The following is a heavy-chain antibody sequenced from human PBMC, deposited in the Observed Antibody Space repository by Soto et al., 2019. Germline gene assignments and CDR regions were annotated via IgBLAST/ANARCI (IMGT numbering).Heavy chain of an antibody. CDR1: GGSISSSSYY. Sequence: SETLSLTCTVSGGSISSSSYYWGWIRQPPGKGLEWIGSIYYSGSTYYNPSLKSRVTISVDTSKNQFSLKLSSVTAADTAVYYCARTATSVDTAMVTFDYWGQGTLVTVSS. V-gene: IGHV4-39*01. CDR3: ARTATSVDTAMVTFDY. J-gene: IGHJ4*02. CDR2: IYYSGST. D-gene: IGHD5-18*01.